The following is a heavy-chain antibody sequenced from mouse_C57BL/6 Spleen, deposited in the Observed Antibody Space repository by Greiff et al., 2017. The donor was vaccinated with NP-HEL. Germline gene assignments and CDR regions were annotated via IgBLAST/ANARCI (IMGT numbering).Heavy chain of an antibody. D-gene: IGHD2-4*01. CDR3: ARDWGDYDNYAMDY. V-gene: IGHV5-4*01. J-gene: IGHJ4*01. Sequence: DVQLVESGGGLVKPGGSLKLSCAASGFTFSSYAMSWVRQTPEKRLEWVATISDGGSYTYYPDNVKGRFTISRDNAKNNLYLQMSHLKSEDTAMYYCARDWGDYDNYAMDYWGQGTSVTVSS. CDR2: ISDGGSYT. CDR1: GFTFSSYA.